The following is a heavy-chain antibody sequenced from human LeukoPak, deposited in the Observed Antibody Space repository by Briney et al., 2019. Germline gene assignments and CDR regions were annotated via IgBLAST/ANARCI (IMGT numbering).Heavy chain of an antibody. CDR2: IYHSGST. CDR1: GGSISSSNW. Sequence: SETLSLTCAVSGGSISSSNWWSWVRQPPGKGLEWIGEIYHSGSTNYNPSLESRITISVDKSKNQFSLKLSSVTAADTAVYYCASRRLYYGSGSWGQGTLVTVSS. CDR3: ASRRLYYGSGS. V-gene: IGHV4-4*02. J-gene: IGHJ4*02. D-gene: IGHD3-10*01.